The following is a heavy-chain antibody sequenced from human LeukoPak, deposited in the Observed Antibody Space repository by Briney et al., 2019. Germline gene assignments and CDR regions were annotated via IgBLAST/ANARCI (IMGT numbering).Heavy chain of an antibody. Sequence: GESLKISCKGSGYNFANYWIGWVRQMPGKGLEWMGIIFPGDSDARYSPSFQGQVTISADKSISTAYLQWSSLKASDTAMYYCAKLLSSGSYSSHWFDPWGQGTLVTASS. CDR3: AKLLSSGSYSSHWFDP. V-gene: IGHV5-51*01. D-gene: IGHD3-22*01. J-gene: IGHJ5*02. CDR2: IFPGDSDA. CDR1: GYNFANYW.